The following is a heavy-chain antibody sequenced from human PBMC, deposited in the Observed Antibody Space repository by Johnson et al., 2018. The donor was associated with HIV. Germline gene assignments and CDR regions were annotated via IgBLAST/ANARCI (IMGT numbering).Heavy chain of an antibody. J-gene: IGHJ3*02. CDR3: TTDQGYYGDAFDI. D-gene: IGHD3-10*01. CDR1: GFTFSSYA. Sequence: EMQLVESGGGVVQPGRSLRLSCAASGFTFSSYAMYWVRHAPGKGLEWVGRIKSKTDGGTTDYAAPVKGRFTISRDDSKNTLYLQMNSLKTEDTAVYYCTTDQGYYGDAFDIWGQGTMVTVSS. V-gene: IGHV3-15*01. CDR2: IKSKTDGGTT.